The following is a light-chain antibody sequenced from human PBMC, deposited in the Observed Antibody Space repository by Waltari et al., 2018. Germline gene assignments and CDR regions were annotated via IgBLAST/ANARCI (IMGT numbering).Light chain of an antibody. Sequence: QSALTQPASVSGSPGQSITISCTGTSSDVGNSKRVSWYQQHPGKAPKLMVYAVSKGPSGVSDRFSGSKSGDMASLTISGLQPEDEAEYFCSSYAGSSKGVFGGGTKVTVL. J-gene: IGLJ2*01. CDR3: SSYAGSSKGV. V-gene: IGLV2-23*02. CDR2: AVS. CDR1: SSDVGNSKR.